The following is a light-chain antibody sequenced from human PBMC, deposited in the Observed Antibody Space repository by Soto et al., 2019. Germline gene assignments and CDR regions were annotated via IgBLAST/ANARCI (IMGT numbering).Light chain of an antibody. Sequence: QSALTQPASVSGSPGQSITISCTGTSSDVGGYNYVSWYQQHPGKAPKLMIYDVSNRPSGVSNRFSGSKSGNTAYLTISGLQAEDEGDYYCSSYTSSSTYVVGTGTKGTV. CDR1: SSDVGGYNY. CDR2: DVS. J-gene: IGLJ1*01. CDR3: SSYTSSSTYV. V-gene: IGLV2-14*01.